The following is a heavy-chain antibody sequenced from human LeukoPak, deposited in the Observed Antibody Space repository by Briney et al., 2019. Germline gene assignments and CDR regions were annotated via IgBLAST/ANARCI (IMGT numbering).Heavy chain of an antibody. CDR2: IYHSGST. V-gene: IGHV4-38-2*02. CDR1: GYAISSGYF. CDR3: ARVAITMVRGVISVRPTNYNWFDP. Sequence: SETLSLTCSVSGYAISSGYFWGWIRQPPGKWLEWIGTIYHSGSTYYNPSLKSRVTISVDTSKNQFSLKLSSVTAADTAVYYCARVAITMVRGVISVRPTNYNWFDPWGQGTLVTVSS. D-gene: IGHD3-10*01. J-gene: IGHJ5*02.